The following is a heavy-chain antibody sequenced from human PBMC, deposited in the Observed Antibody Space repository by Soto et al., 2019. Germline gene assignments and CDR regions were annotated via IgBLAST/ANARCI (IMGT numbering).Heavy chain of an antibody. CDR2: ISYDGSHK. V-gene: IGHV3-30*18. Sequence: QVQLVESGGGVVQPGRSLRLSCAASGFTFSNYGIHWVRQAPGKGLGWVTVISYDGSHKYYADSVKGRFTISRDNSKNTVYLEMNSLRDEDTAVYYCAKRRGDHSNYSWGIDVWGQGTTVTVSS. CDR1: GFTFSNYG. D-gene: IGHD4-4*01. J-gene: IGHJ6*02. CDR3: AKRRGDHSNYSWGIDV.